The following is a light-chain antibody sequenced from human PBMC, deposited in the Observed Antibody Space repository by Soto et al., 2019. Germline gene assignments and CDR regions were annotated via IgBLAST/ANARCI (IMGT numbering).Light chain of an antibody. CDR3: SSYAGSYTYV. Sequence: QSALTQPRSVSGSPGQSVIISCTGTSSDVGAYNYVSWYQHHPGKAPKAMIYDVNKRPSGVPDRFSGSKSGNTASLTISGLQAEDEGDYSCSSYAGSYTYVFGSGTKLTVL. J-gene: IGLJ1*01. CDR2: DVN. V-gene: IGLV2-11*01. CDR1: SSDVGAYNY.